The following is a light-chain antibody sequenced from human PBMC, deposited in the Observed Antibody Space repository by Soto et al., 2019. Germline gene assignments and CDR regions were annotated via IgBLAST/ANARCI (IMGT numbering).Light chain of an antibody. CDR3: QQRSNWPPNT. V-gene: IGKV3-11*01. J-gene: IGKJ5*01. Sequence: EIVLTQSPATLSLTPGERATLSCRASQSVSSYLAWYQQKPVQAXXXLXYDASNRATGIPARFSGSGSGTDFTLTISSLEPEDFAVYYCQQRSNWPPNTFGQGTRLEIK. CDR1: QSVSSY. CDR2: DAS.